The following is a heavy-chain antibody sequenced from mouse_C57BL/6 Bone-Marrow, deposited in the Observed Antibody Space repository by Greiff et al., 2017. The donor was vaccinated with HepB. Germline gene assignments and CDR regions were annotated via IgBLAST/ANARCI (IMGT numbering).Heavy chain of an antibody. CDR1: GYTFTDYY. Sequence: VQLQQPGPELVKPGASVKISCKASGYTFTDYYMNWVKQSHGKSLEWIGDINPNNGGTSYNQKFKGKATLTVDKSSSTAYMELRSLTSEDSAVYYCARVPLRDYAMDYWGQGTSVTVSS. CDR2: INPNNGGT. CDR3: ARVPLRDYAMDY. D-gene: IGHD1-1*01. J-gene: IGHJ4*01. V-gene: IGHV1-26*01.